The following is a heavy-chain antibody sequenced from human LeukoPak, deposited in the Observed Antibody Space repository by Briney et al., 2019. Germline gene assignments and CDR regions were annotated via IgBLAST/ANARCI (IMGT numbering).Heavy chain of an antibody. V-gene: IGHV4-59*13. D-gene: IGHD2-15*01. Sequence: SETLSLTCSVSGGSIGRYYWSWIRQPPGKGLEWIGYIHHSGSTNYNPSLKSRVTISVDTSKNQLSLRVRSVIAADTAVYYRAREWSAFDYWGQGTLVTVSS. CDR3: AREWSAFDY. J-gene: IGHJ4*02. CDR1: GGSIGRYY. CDR2: IHHSGST.